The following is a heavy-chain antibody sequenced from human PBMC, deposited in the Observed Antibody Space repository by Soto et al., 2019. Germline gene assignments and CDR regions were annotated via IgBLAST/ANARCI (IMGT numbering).Heavy chain of an antibody. CDR2: IIPIFGIG. CDR1: GGTFNRYA. V-gene: IGHV1-69*01. CDR3: ARSAITLFGVVSIPPHYYSEMDV. Sequence: QVQLVQSGAEVKKPGSSVKVSCKASGGTFNRYAISWVRQAPGQGLEWMGGIIPIFGIGNDAQRFQGRVTITADESMGTAYMELSSLRSEDTSVYYCARSAITLFGVVSIPPHYYSEMDVWGQGTTVTVSS. D-gene: IGHD3-3*01. J-gene: IGHJ6*02.